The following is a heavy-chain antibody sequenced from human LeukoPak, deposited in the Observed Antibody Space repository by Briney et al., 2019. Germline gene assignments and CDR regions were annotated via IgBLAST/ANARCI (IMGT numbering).Heavy chain of an antibody. V-gene: IGHV4-4*07. CDR2: IYTSGGT. Sequence: SETLSLTCTVSGGSISSYYWSWIRQPAGKGLEWIGRIYTSGGTNYNPSLKSRVTMSVDTSKNQFSLKLSSVTAADTAVYYCAREGAYSSSWYGDLDPWGQGTLVTVSS. CDR3: AREGAYSSSWYGDLDP. J-gene: IGHJ5*02. CDR1: GGSISSYY. D-gene: IGHD6-13*01.